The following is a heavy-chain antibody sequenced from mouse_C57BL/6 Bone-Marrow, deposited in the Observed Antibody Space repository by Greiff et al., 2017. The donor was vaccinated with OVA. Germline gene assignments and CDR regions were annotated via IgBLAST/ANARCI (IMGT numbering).Heavy chain of an antibody. CDR1: GYPFPRHG. Sequence: QVQPQPSGAELARPGASVKLFCKASGYPFPRHGISWVKPRTGQGLEWIGEIYPRSGNTYYHEKFKGKATLSANKSSSTAYMELRSLTSEDSAVYFCASSLVYWGQGTTLTVSS. J-gene: IGHJ2*01. V-gene: IGHV1-81*01. CDR2: IYPRSGNT. D-gene: IGHD6-2*01. CDR3: ASSLVY.